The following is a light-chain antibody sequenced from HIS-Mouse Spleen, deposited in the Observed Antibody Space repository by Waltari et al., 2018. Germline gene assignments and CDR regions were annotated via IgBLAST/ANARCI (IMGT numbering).Light chain of an antibody. J-gene: IGLJ3*02. Sequence: QSALTQPASVSGSPGPSLTISCTGTSSDVGSYTLFSWYQQHPGKAPKPMIYEGSKRPSGVSNRFSGSKSGNTASLTISGLQAEDEADYYCCSYAGSSTWVFGGGTKLTVL. CDR2: EGS. CDR3: CSYAGSSTWV. CDR1: SSDVGSYTL. V-gene: IGLV2-23*01.